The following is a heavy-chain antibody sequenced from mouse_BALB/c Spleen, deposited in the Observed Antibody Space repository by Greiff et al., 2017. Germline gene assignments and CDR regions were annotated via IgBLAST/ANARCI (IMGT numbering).Heavy chain of an antibody. CDR1: GYSITSDYA. Sequence: DVKLVESGPGLVKPSQSLSLTCTVTGYSITSDYAWNWIRQFPGNKLEWMGYISYSGSTSYNPSLKSRISITRDTSKNQFFLQLNSVTTEDTATYYCARGSFTTAGAMDYWGQGTSVTVSS. CDR2: ISYSGST. J-gene: IGHJ4*01. CDR3: ARGSFTTAGAMDY. V-gene: IGHV3-2*02. D-gene: IGHD1-2*01.